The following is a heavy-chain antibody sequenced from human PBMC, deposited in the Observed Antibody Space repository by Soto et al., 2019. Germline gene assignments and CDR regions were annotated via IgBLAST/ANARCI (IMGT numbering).Heavy chain of an antibody. CDR2: ISYDGSNK. J-gene: IGHJ4*02. D-gene: IGHD4-4*01. Sequence: XGSLRPSCSAAGFTFSSYGMHWVRQAPGKGLEWVAAISYDGSNKYYADSVKGRFTISRDNSKNTLSVQMNTLRVEDTAIYYCANGGYSNYVSYPSSDWGLGNLVTVSS. CDR1: GFTFSSYG. CDR3: ANGGYSNYVSYPSSD. V-gene: IGHV3-30*18.